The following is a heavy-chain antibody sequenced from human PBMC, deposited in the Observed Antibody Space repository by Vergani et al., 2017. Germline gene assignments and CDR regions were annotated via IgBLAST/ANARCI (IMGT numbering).Heavy chain of an antibody. D-gene: IGHD6-19*01. CDR3: ARNTVAGTMYFEL. CDR1: GFTFSSYE. V-gene: IGHV3-48*03. CDR2: ISSSGSTI. Sequence: EVQLVESGGGLVQPGGSLRLSCAASGFTFSSYEMNWVRQAPGKGLEWVSYISSSGSTIYYADSVKGRFTISRDNAKNSLYLQMNSLRAEDTAVYYCARNTVAGTMYFELWGRGTLVTVSS. J-gene: IGHJ2*01.